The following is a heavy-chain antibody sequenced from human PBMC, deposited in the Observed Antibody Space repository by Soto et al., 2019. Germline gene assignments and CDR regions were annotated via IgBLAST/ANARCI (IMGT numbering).Heavy chain of an antibody. CDR3: AGTHRELRFLEYLESGLDP. Sequence: EVQLVESGGGLVQPGGSLRLSCVASGFNFSDSWMTWVRQAPGKGLEWVANIKQDGSAKNYVDSVRGRFTIARDNAKKSLYLHLRGLRVEDTAVYYCAGTHRELRFLEYLESGLDPWGQGILVTVSS. D-gene: IGHD3-3*01. CDR1: GFNFSDSW. J-gene: IGHJ5*02. V-gene: IGHV3-7*03. CDR2: IKQDGSAK.